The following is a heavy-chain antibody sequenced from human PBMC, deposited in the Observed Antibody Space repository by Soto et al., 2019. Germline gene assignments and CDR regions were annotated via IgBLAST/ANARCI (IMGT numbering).Heavy chain of an antibody. J-gene: IGHJ4*02. D-gene: IGHD5-18*01. CDR2: ISSSSSYI. CDR1: RFTFSSYS. CDR3: ARAFLGKGYSYGYYNY. Sequence: GGSLRLCCGPSRFTFSSYSMDWVRQAPGKGLEWVSSISSSSSYIYYADSVKGRFTISRDNAKNSLYLQMNSLRAEDTAVYYCARAFLGKGYSYGYYNYWGQGTLVTVSS. V-gene: IGHV3-21*01.